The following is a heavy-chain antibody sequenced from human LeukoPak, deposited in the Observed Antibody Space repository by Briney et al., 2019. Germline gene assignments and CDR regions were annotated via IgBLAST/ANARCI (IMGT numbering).Heavy chain of an antibody. D-gene: IGHD6-13*01. J-gene: IGHJ5*02. Sequence: HPGGSLRLSCAASGFTFSSYAMHWVRQAPGKGLGWVAVISYDGSNKYYADSVKGRFTISRDNSKSTLYLQMNSLRAEDTAVYYCARDLYSLGFDNWFDPWGQGTLVTVSS. CDR1: GFTFSSYA. V-gene: IGHV3-30-3*01. CDR2: ISYDGSNK. CDR3: ARDLYSLGFDNWFDP.